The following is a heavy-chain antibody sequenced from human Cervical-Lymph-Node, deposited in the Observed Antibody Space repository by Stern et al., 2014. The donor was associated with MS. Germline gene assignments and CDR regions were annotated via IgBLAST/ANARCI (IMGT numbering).Heavy chain of an antibody. J-gene: IGHJ6*02. D-gene: IGHD4-11*01. CDR1: GFTFSSYS. Sequence: EVPLVASGGGLVQPVGSLRISCAASGFTFSSYSMNWVRQDPGKGLEWVSYISSRRSSIYFAVSVKGRVTISRDNSKNSLYLQMNSLRDEDTAVYYCARYQGNYLHCYYYYGMDVWGQGTTVTVSS. CDR2: ISSRRSSI. V-gene: IGHV3-48*02. CDR3: ARYQGNYLHCYYYYGMDV.